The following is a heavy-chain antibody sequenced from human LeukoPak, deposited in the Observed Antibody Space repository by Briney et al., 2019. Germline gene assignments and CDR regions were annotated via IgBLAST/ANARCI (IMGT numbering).Heavy chain of an antibody. V-gene: IGHV4-59*08. Sequence: PSETLSLTCTVSGGSISNYYWSWIRQPPGKGLEWIGYIYYSGSTNYNPSLKSRVTISVDTSKNQFSLKLISVTAADTAVYYCARHPSRLGYCSGGSCYSFGHYYYYYYMDVWGKGTTVTVSS. CDR2: IYYSGST. CDR3: ARHPSRLGYCSGGSCYSFGHYYYYYYMDV. J-gene: IGHJ6*03. CDR1: GGSISNYY. D-gene: IGHD2-15*01.